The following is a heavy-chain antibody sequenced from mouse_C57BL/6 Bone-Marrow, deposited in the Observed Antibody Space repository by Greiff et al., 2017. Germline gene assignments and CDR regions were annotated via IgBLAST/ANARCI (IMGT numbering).Heavy chain of an antibody. Sequence: LARPGAIYPGNSDTSYNQKFKGKAKLTAVTSASTAYMELSSLTNEDSAVYYCTGMGTTKTWFAYWGQGTLVTVSA. D-gene: IGHD2-14*01. V-gene: IGHV1-5*01. CDR3: TGMGTTKTWFAY. CDR2: IYPGNSDT. J-gene: IGHJ3*01.